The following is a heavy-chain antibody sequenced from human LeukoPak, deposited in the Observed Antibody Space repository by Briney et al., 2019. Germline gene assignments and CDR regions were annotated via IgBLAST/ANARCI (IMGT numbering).Heavy chain of an antibody. CDR1: GFTFSSYG. D-gene: IGHD3-10*01. Sequence: GGSLRLSCAASGFTFSSYGMRWVRQAPGKGLEWVSAISGSGGSTYYADSVKGRFTISRDNAKNSLYLQMNSLRAEDTAVYYCARLLEVWFGDRWPDAFDIWGQGTMVTVSS. J-gene: IGHJ3*02. V-gene: IGHV3-23*01. CDR3: ARLLEVWFGDRWPDAFDI. CDR2: ISGSGGST.